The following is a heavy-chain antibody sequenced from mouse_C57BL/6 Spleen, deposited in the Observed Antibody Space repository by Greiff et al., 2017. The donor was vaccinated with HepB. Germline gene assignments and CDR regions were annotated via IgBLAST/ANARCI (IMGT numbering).Heavy chain of an antibody. CDR1: GYTFTSYW. Sequence: VKLMESGAELAKPGASVKLSCKASGYTFTSYWMHWVKQRTGQGLEWIGYINPSSGYTKYKQKLKDKATLTADKSSSTAYMQLISLTYEDSAVYYCVYAMDYWGQGTSVTVSS. CDR2: INPSSGYT. J-gene: IGHJ4*01. CDR3: VYAMDY. V-gene: IGHV1-7*01.